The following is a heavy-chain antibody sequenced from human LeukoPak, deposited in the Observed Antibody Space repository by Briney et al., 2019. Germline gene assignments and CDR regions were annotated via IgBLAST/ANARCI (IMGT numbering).Heavy chain of an antibody. V-gene: IGHV4-30-4*08. CDR2: IYYSGST. CDR3: ASYMITFGGVIADAFDI. D-gene: IGHD3-16*02. Sequence: PSETLSLTCTVSGGSISSGDYYWSWIRQSPGKGLEWIGYIYYSGSTYYNPSLKSRVTISVDTSKNQFSLKLSSVTAADTAVYYCASYMITFGGVIADAFDIWGQGTMVTVSS. CDR1: GGSISSGDYY. J-gene: IGHJ3*02.